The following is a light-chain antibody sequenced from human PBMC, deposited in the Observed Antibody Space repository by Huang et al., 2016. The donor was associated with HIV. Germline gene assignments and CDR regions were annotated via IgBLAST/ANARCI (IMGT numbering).Light chain of an antibody. J-gene: IGKJ2*02. Sequence: EIVMTQSPATLSVSPGEGATLSCRASQSVSSDLAWYQQKPGQSPRLLIDGASTRATGFPARFSGSGSGTEFTLTISSLQSEDFAVYYCQQYNNWPPSTFGQGTKLEI. CDR3: QQYNNWPPST. CDR2: GAS. V-gene: IGKV3-15*01. CDR1: QSVSSD.